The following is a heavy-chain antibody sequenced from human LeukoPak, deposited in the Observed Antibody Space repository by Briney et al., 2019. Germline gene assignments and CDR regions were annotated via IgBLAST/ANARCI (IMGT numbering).Heavy chain of an antibody. CDR2: IDPSDSYT. J-gene: IGHJ4*02. Sequence: GESLKISCKGSGYSITSYWISWVRQMPGKGLEWMGRIDPSDSYTNYSPSFQGHVTISADKSISTAYLQWSSLKASDTAMYYCARVGTATVDYWGQGTLVTVSS. CDR1: GYSITSYW. D-gene: IGHD5-18*01. V-gene: IGHV5-10-1*01. CDR3: ARVGTATVDY.